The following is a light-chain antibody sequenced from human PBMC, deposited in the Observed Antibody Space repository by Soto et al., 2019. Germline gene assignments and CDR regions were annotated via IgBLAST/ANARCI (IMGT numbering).Light chain of an antibody. J-gene: IGKJ2*01. Sequence: EIVLTQSPGTLSLSPGEIATLSCRASQSVSSTYLAWYQQKPGQAPRLLIYGASNRATGIPNRFSGSGSGTDFTLTISRLEPEDFAVYYCQQYGTSYTFGQGTQLQIK. CDR3: QQYGTSYT. V-gene: IGKV3-20*01. CDR1: QSVSSTY. CDR2: GAS.